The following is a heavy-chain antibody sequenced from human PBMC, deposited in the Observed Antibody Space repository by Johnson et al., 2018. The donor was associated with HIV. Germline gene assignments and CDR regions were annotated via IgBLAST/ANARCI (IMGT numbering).Heavy chain of an antibody. J-gene: IGHJ3*02. V-gene: IGHV3-30-3*01. D-gene: IGHD3-22*01. CDR3: ARVFYYDSNDGFDI. CDR1: GFTFSSYA. Sequence: QEKLVESGGGLVQPGGSLRLSCAASGFTFSSYAMSWVRQAPGKGLEWVAVISYDGSNKYYADSVKGRFTISRDSSKNMLYLQMNSLRTEDTAVYYCARVFYYDSNDGFDIWGQGTRVTVSS. CDR2: ISYDGSNK.